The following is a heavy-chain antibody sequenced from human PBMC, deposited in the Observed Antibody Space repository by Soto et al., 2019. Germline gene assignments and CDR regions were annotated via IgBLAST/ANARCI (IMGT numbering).Heavy chain of an antibody. CDR2: IYYSGRT. J-gene: IGHJ6*02. CDR3: ARDARIVVVTAIRGPPPQYGMDV. Sequence: QVQLQESVPGLVKPSETLSLTCTVSGGSVSSGSYYWSWIRQPPGKGLEWLGYIYYSGRTNYNPSLKSRVTISVDTSNNQFTLQLSSVTAADTAVYYCARDARIVVVTAIRGPPPQYGMDVWGQGTTVTIAS. D-gene: IGHD2-21*02. CDR1: GGSVSSGSYY. V-gene: IGHV4-61*01.